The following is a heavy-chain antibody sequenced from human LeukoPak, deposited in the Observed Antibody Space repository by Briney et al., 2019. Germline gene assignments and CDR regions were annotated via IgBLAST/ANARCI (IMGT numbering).Heavy chain of an antibody. V-gene: IGHV3-30*02. CDR1: GFTFSSYG. CDR3: AKDPPRGVGATTDY. Sequence: PGGSLRLSCAASGFTFSSYGMHWVRQAPGKGLEWVAFIRYDGSNKYYADSVKGRFTISRDNSKNTLYLQMNSLRAEDTAVYYCAKDPPRGVGATTDYWGQGTLVTVSS. J-gene: IGHJ4*02. CDR2: IRYDGSNK. D-gene: IGHD1-26*01.